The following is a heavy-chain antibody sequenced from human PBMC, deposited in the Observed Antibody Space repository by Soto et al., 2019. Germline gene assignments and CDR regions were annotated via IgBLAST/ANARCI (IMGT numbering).Heavy chain of an antibody. D-gene: IGHD6-13*01. J-gene: IGHJ3*02. CDR3: ARVSRMAAAATGAFDI. Sequence: ASVKVSCKASGYTFTSYYMHWVRQAPGQGLEWMGIINPSGGSTSYAQKFQGRVTMTRDTSTSTVYMELSSLRSEDTAVYYCARVSRMAAAATGAFDIWGQGTMVTVSS. V-gene: IGHV1-46*01. CDR2: INPSGGST. CDR1: GYTFTSYY.